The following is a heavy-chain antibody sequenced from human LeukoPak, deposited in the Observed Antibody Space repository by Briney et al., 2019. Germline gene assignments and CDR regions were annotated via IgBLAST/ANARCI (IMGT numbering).Heavy chain of an antibody. V-gene: IGHV4-39*01. CDR2: VHYSGST. J-gene: IGHJ2*01. CDR3: ARRGTGPSWYFDL. D-gene: IGHD1-1*01. CDR1: GGSISSSSNY. Sequence: SETLSLTCTVSGGSISSSSNYWGWIRPPPGEGLEWIGSVHYSGSTYYNPSLKSRVTISVDTSKNQFSLNLSSVTAADTAVYYCARRGTGPSWYFDLWGRGTLVTVSS.